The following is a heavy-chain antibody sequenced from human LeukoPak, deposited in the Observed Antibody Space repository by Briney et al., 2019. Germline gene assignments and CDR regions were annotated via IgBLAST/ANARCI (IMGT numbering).Heavy chain of an antibody. J-gene: IGHJ4*02. V-gene: IGHV4-39*01. CDR2: IYYSGST. CDR1: GGSISSYY. D-gene: IGHD6-6*01. CDR3: ARLGRLYSSSPGLIDY. Sequence: SETLSLTCTVSGGSISSYYWGWIRQPPGKGLEWIGSIYYSGSTYYNPSLKSRVTISVDTSKNQFSLKLSSVTAADTAVYYCARLGRLYSSSPGLIDYWGQGTLVTVSS.